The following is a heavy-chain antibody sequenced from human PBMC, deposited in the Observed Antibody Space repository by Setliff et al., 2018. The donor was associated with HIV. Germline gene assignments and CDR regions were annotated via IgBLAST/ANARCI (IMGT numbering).Heavy chain of an antibody. V-gene: IGHV4-4*09. J-gene: IGHJ4*01. CDR2: IYSSGST. D-gene: IGHD3-10*01. CDR1: GGSISSYY. CDR3: ARGLYGSGSFFFDA. Sequence: PSETLSLTCTVSGGSISSYYWSWIRQPPGKGLEWIGNIYSSGSTNYNPSLKSRVTISLDRSQNHFSLRLTSVAAADTAIYYCARGLYGSGSFFFDAWGQGAQVTVSS.